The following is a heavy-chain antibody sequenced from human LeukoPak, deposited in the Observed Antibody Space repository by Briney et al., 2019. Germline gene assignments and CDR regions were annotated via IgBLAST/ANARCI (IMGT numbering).Heavy chain of an antibody. J-gene: IGHJ4*02. CDR2: IKQDGSET. CDR3: ARQRGSGCLDY. CDR1: RFTLSNYW. D-gene: IGHD6-19*01. Sequence: GGSLRLSCAASRFTLSNYWMSWVSRAPGKGLEWVSNIKQDGSETYYVDSVKGRFTISRDNAKNSLSLQMNSLRAEDTAVYYCARQRGSGCLDYWGQGTLVTVSS. V-gene: IGHV3-7*01.